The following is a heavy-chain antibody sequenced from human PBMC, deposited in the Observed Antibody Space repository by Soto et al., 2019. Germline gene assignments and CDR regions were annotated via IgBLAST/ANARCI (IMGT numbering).Heavy chain of an antibody. Sequence: EVQLVESGGGLVQPGGSLRLSCAASGFTFSSYSMNWVRQAPGKGLEWVSYISSSGSTIYYADSVKGRFTISRDNAKNPLYLQMNSLRDEDTAVSYCARDLRMVYAIDFDYWGQGTLVTVSS. D-gene: IGHD2-8*01. CDR2: ISSSGSTI. CDR3: ARDLRMVYAIDFDY. CDR1: GFTFSSYS. J-gene: IGHJ4*02. V-gene: IGHV3-48*02.